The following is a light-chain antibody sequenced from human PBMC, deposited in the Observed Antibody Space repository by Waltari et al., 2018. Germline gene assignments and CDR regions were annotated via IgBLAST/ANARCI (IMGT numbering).Light chain of an antibody. Sequence: DIVMTKSQDSLAVSLGERATINCKSSQSFLFRSYNKRFLNWYQQRPGQPPRLLIYWASTRASGVPDRFSGSGSGTDFTLTISGLQTEDVAIYYCQQFYNTPQTFGQGTKVEIK. CDR3: QQFYNTPQT. CDR1: QSFLFRSYNKRF. CDR2: WAS. J-gene: IGKJ2*01. V-gene: IGKV4-1*01.